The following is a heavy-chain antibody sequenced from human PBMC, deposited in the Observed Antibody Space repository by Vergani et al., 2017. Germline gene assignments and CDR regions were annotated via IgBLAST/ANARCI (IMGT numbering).Heavy chain of an antibody. V-gene: IGHV4-34*01. CDR2: INHSGST. D-gene: IGHD2-2*03. CDR1: GGSFSGYY. J-gene: IGHJ6*03. Sequence: QVQLQQWGAGLLKPSETLSLTCAVYGGSFSGYYWSWIRQPPGKGLEWIGEINHSGSTNYNPSLKSRVTISVDTSKNQFSLKLSSVTAADTAVYYCARGRGYCSSTSCYARLNYYYYXMDVWGKGTTVTVSS. CDR3: ARGRGYCSSTSCYARLNYYYYXMDV.